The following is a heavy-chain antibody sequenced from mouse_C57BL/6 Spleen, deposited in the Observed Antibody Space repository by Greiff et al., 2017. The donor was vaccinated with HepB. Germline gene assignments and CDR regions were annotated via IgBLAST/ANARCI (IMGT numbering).Heavy chain of an antibody. CDR1: GYTFTSYW. V-gene: IGHV1-69*01. CDR2: IDPSDSYT. CDR3: AKRGYTTVVATRYFDV. J-gene: IGHJ1*03. Sequence: QVQLQQPGAELVMPGASVKLSCKASGYTFTSYWMHWVKQRPGQGLEWIGEIDPSDSYTNYNQKFKGKSTLTVDKSSSTAYMQLSSLTSEDSAVYYGAKRGYTTVVATRYFDVWGTGTTVTVSS. D-gene: IGHD1-1*01.